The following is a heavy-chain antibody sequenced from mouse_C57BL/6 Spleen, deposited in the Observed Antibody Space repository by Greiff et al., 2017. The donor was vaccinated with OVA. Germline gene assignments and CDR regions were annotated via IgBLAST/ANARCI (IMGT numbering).Heavy chain of an antibody. Sequence: EVQGVESGEGLVKPGGSLKLSCAASGFTFSSYAMSWVRQTPEKRLEWVAYISSGGDYIYYADTVKGRFTISRDNARNTLYLQMSSLKSEDTAMYYCTRDRNYYGSSGFAYWGQGTLVTVSA. CDR3: TRDRNYYGSSGFAY. CDR1: GFTFSSYA. CDR2: ISSGGDYI. D-gene: IGHD1-1*01. V-gene: IGHV5-9-1*02. J-gene: IGHJ3*01.